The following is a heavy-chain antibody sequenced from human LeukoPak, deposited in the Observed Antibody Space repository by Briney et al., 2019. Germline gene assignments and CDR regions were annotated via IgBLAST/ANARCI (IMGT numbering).Heavy chain of an antibody. CDR2: IYHSGST. CDR1: GGSISSSNW. Sequence: TASETLSLTCTVSGGSISSSNWWSWVRQPPGKGLEWIGEIYHSGSTNYNPSLKSRVTISVDKSKNQFSLKLSSVTAADTAVYYCARDILGSLRYFDWSVGYWGQGTLVTVSS. CDR3: ARDILGSLRYFDWSVGY. D-gene: IGHD3-9*01. V-gene: IGHV4-4*02. J-gene: IGHJ4*02.